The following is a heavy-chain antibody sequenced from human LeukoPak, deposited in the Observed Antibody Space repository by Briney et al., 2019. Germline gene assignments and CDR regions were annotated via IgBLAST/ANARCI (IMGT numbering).Heavy chain of an antibody. CDR1: GGTFSSYA. V-gene: IGHV1-18*01. CDR3: ARLAVGDAFDI. Sequence: VSVKVSCMASGGTFSSYAISWVRQAPGQGLEWMGWISAYNGNTNYAQKLQGRVTMTTDTSTSTAYMELRSLRSDDTTVYYCARLAVGDAFDIWGQGTMVTVSS. D-gene: IGHD6-19*01. CDR2: ISAYNGNT. J-gene: IGHJ3*02.